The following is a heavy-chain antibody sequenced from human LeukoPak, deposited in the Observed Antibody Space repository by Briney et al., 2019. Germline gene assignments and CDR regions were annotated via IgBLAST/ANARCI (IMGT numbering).Heavy chain of an antibody. D-gene: IGHD1-1*01. CDR3: AREAGTTFLGFGYFDY. Sequence: GSLRLSCAASGFTFSSYWMSWVRQAPGKGLEGVANIKQDGSEKYNVDSVKGRFTISRDNAKNSLYLQMNSLRAEDTAVYYCAREAGTTFLGFGYFDYWGQGTLVTVSS. CDR1: GFTFSSYW. J-gene: IGHJ4*02. CDR2: IKQDGSEK. V-gene: IGHV3-7*03.